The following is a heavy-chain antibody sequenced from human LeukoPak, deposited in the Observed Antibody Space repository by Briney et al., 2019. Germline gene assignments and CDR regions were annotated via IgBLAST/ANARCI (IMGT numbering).Heavy chain of an antibody. CDR3: AKADRTGSYSYYYMDV. J-gene: IGHJ6*03. D-gene: IGHD3-16*02. Sequence: GGSLRLSCAAPGFTFSNYGMHWVRQAPGKVLEWVAVICYDGGYKYNEYSGRGRCTISRDNSTNTLYLQMNSLRAEDSAVYYCAKADRTGSYSYYYMDVWGKGTTVTVSS. CDR2: ICYDGGYK. CDR1: GFTFSNYG. V-gene: IGHV3-33*06.